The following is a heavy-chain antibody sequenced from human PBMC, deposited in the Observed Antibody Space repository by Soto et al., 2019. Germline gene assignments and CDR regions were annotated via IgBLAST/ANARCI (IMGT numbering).Heavy chain of an antibody. CDR1: GDSISSYY. J-gene: IGHJ4*02. D-gene: IGHD4-17*01. V-gene: IGHV4-59*01. CDR2: IYYSGST. Sequence: PSETLSLTCTVSGDSISSYYWSWIRQPPGKGLEWIGYIYYSGSTNYNPSLKSRVTISVDTSKNQFSLKLSSVTAADTAVYYCARSNGDYGDYWSKGTLVPVSP. CDR3: ARSNGDYGDY.